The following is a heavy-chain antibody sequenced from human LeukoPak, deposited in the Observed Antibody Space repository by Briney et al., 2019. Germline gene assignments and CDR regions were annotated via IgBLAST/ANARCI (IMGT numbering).Heavy chain of an antibody. CDR1: GFIFSTYS. CDR2: ISSDKTYI. Sequence: GGSLRLSCVASGFIFSTYSMNWVRQAPGKGLEWVSCISSDKTYIHYADSVKGRFTISRDNAKNSLYLQMNSLRAEDTAVYYCARELTTFYYDISGYYGHAFDIWGQGTMVTVSS. CDR3: ARELTTFYYDISGYYGHAFDI. J-gene: IGHJ3*02. D-gene: IGHD3-22*01. V-gene: IGHV3-21*01.